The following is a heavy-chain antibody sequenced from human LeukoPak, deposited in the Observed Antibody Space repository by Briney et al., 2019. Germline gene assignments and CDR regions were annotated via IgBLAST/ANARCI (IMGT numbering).Heavy chain of an antibody. Sequence: PSETLSLTCTVSGGTISSYYWNWIRQPPGQGLEWIAYMFYSGTTNYNPSLRSRVTISLDTSKNQFSLRLSSVTAADTAVYYCARGRGEVVVAAWDVFDIWGQGTMVTVSS. V-gene: IGHV4-59*08. J-gene: IGHJ3*02. CDR2: MFYSGTT. CDR1: GGTISSYY. D-gene: IGHD2-15*01. CDR3: ARGRGEVVVAAWDVFDI.